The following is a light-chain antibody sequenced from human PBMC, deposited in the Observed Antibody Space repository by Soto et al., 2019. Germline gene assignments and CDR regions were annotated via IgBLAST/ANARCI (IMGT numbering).Light chain of an antibody. Sequence: DIQMTQSPSTLSASVGDRVTITCRASQSISSWLAWYQQKPGKAPKLLIYDASSLESGVPSRFSGSGSGTEFTLTISSLQPDDFATYYCQQYNRYSYTFGQGTKVDIK. CDR1: QSISSW. V-gene: IGKV1-5*01. CDR3: QQYNRYSYT. CDR2: DAS. J-gene: IGKJ2*01.